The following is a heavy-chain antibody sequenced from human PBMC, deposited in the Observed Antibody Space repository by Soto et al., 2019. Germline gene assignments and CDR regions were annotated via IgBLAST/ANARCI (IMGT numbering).Heavy chain of an antibody. J-gene: IGHJ4*02. Sequence: GASVKVSCKASGYTFTSYAMHWVRQAPGQRLEWMGWINAGNGNTKYSQKFQGRVTITRDTSASTAYMELSSLRSEDTAVYYCARDWKAYYYDSSGYNRHLDYWGQGTLVTVSS. V-gene: IGHV1-3*01. D-gene: IGHD3-22*01. CDR3: ARDWKAYYYDSSGYNRHLDY. CDR2: INAGNGNT. CDR1: GYTFTSYA.